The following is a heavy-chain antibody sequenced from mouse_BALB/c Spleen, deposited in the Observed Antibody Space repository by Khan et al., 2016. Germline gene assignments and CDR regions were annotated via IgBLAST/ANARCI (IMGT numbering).Heavy chain of an antibody. CDR3: AREGPDNSYFDY. V-gene: IGHV4-1*02. CDR1: GFDFSRYW. Sequence: EVKLEESGGGLVQPGGSLKLSCAASGFDFSRYWMSWVRQAPGKGLEWIGEISPDSSTINYTPSLEDKFIISRDNAKDTLYLQMSKVRSEDTALYYCAREGPDNSYFDYWGQGTTLSVSS. J-gene: IGHJ2*01. D-gene: IGHD1-3*01. CDR2: ISPDSSTI.